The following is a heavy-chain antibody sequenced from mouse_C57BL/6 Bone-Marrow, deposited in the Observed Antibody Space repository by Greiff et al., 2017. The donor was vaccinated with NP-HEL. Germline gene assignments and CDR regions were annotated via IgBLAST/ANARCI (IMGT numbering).Heavy chain of an antibody. V-gene: IGHV5-4*03. CDR3: ARPYGNYVRTSHWYFDV. CDR2: ISDGGSYT. CDR1: GFTFSSYA. J-gene: IGHJ1*03. D-gene: IGHD2-10*02. Sequence: EVKLEESGGGLVKPGGSLKLSCAASGFTFSSYAMSWVRQTPEKRLEWVATISDGGSYTYYLDNVKGRFTISRDNAKNNLYLQMSHLKSEDTAMYYCARPYGNYVRTSHWYFDVWGTGTTVTVSS.